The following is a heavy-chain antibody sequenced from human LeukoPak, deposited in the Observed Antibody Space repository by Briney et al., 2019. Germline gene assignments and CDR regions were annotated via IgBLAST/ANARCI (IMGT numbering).Heavy chain of an antibody. D-gene: IGHD6-19*01. Sequence: GGSLRLSCAASGFIFSDYSITWVRQAPGKGLEWVSAISSRGRYFYYADSMEGRFTISRDNARNSVFLQMNSLRVEDTAVYYCARDGGSAWFFRYWGQGTLVTVSS. V-gene: IGHV3-21*01. CDR2: ISSRGRYF. CDR3: ARDGGSAWFFRY. J-gene: IGHJ4*02. CDR1: GFIFSDYS.